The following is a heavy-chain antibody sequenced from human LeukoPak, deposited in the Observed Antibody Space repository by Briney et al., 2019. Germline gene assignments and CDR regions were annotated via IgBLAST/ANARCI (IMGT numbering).Heavy chain of an antibody. J-gene: IGHJ4*02. CDR2: ISYDGSNK. Sequence: GGSLRLSCAASGFTFSSYAMHWVRQAPGKGLEWVAVISYDGSNKYYADSVKGRFTISRDNSKNTLYLQMNSLRAEDTAVYYCARHGLRYCSSTSCLQFDCWGQGTLVTVSS. V-gene: IGHV3-30*04. CDR3: ARHGLRYCSSTSCLQFDC. CDR1: GFTFSSYA. D-gene: IGHD2-2*01.